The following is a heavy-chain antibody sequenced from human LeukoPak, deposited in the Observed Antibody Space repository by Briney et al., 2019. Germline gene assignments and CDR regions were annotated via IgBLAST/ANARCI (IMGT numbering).Heavy chain of an antibody. J-gene: IGHJ5*02. CDR2: INHSGST. V-gene: IGHV4-34*01. CDR1: GGSFSGYY. CDR3: ARGRRTIFGVVITNNWFDP. Sequence: KTSETLSLTCAVYGGSFSGYYWSWIRQPPGKGLEWIGEINHSGSTNYNPSLKSRVTISVDTSKNQFSLKLSSVTAADTAVYYCARGRRTIFGVVITNNWFDPRGQGTLVTVSS. D-gene: IGHD3-3*01.